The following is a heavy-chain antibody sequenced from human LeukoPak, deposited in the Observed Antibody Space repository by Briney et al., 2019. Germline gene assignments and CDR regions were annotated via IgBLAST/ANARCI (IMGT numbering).Heavy chain of an antibody. D-gene: IGHD5-18*01. V-gene: IGHV4-59*01. CDR1: GGSISSYY. CDR2: IYYSGST. CDR3: GRVRAMEVGYYYYYMDV. Sequence: SETLSLTCTVSGGSISSYYWSWIRQPPGKGLEWIGYIYYSGSTNYNPSLKSRVTISVDTSKNQFSLKLSSVTAADTAVYYCGRVRAMEVGYYYYYMDVWGKGTTVTVSS. J-gene: IGHJ6*03.